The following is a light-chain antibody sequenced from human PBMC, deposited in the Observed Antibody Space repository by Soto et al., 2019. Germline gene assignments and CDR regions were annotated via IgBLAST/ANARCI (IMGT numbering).Light chain of an antibody. CDR2: AND. Sequence: QSVLTQPPSVSGTPGQRVTISCSGSRSNIGGNAVTWYQQVPGTAPKLLIYANDQRPSGISDRFSGSKSSTSASLAISGLQSEDEADYYCAVWDDNLRGLFGGGTKLPVL. CDR1: RSNIGGNA. V-gene: IGLV1-44*01. CDR3: AVWDDNLRGL. J-gene: IGLJ2*01.